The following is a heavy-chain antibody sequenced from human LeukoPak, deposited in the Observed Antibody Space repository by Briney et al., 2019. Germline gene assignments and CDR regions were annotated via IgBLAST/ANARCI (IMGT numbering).Heavy chain of an antibody. Sequence: SETLSLTCTVSGGSISSSSYYWGWIRQPPGKGLEWIGEIYHSGSTNYNPSLKSRVTISVDKSKNQFSLKLSSVTAADTAVYYCARGVAAAGSSFDPWGQGTLVTVSS. CDR1: GGSISSSSYY. CDR3: ARGVAAAGSSFDP. V-gene: IGHV4-39*07. D-gene: IGHD6-13*01. CDR2: IYHSGST. J-gene: IGHJ5*02.